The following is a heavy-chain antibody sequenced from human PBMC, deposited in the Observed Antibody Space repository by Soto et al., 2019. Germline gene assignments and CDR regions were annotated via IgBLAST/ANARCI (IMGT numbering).Heavy chain of an antibody. J-gene: IGHJ4*02. Sequence: QVQLVESGGGVVQPGRSLRLSCAASGFTFSSYGMHWVRQAPGKGLEWVAVIWYDGSNKYYADSVKGRFTISRDNSKNTLYMQMNSLRAEDTAVYYCAREGYSSCWGDYWGQGTLVTVSS. CDR3: AREGYSSCWGDY. D-gene: IGHD6-19*01. CDR1: GFTFSSYG. V-gene: IGHV3-33*01. CDR2: IWYDGSNK.